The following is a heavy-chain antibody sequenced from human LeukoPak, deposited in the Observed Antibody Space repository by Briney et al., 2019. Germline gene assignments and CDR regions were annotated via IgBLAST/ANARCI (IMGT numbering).Heavy chain of an antibody. CDR1: GGSFSGYY. D-gene: IGHD3-22*01. Sequence: SETLSLTCAVYGGSFSGYYWSWIRQPPGKGLEWIGEINHSGSTNYNPSLKSRVTISVDTSKNQFSLKLSSVTAADTAVYYCARGRLTGYYDSSGQGNYWGQGTLVTVSS. J-gene: IGHJ4*02. CDR2: INHSGST. V-gene: IGHV4-34*01. CDR3: ARGRLTGYYDSSGQGNY.